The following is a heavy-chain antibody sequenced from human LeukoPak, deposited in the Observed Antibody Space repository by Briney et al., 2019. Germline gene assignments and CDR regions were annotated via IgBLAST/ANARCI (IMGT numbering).Heavy chain of an antibody. CDR2: ISPYNGNT. CDR1: GYTFTSYG. CDR3: ARDGSSSWYAD. V-gene: IGHV1-18*01. J-gene: IGHJ4*02. D-gene: IGHD6-13*01. Sequence: ATVTLTCKASGYTFTSYGISWVRQPPGQGLEWMGWISPYNGNTNYAQKLQGRITMTADTSTRTAYMALRRLSSGDTAVYYCARDGSSSWYADWGQRTLVTVP.